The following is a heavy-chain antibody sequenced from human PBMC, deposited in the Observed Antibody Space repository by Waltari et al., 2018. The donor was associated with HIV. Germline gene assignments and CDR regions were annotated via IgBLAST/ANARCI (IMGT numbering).Heavy chain of an antibody. CDR3: ARDGDRRDFDY. D-gene: IGHD2-21*02. Sequence: EVQLVESGGGLVQPGGSLRLPCEASGFSVIKYSMHWVRQAPGKGLEWVSYISSGSSARYYADSLKGRFTISRDNAKNSLYLQMYSLRPEDTAVYYCARDGDRRDFDYWGQGTLVTVSS. J-gene: IGHJ4*02. CDR1: GFSVIKYS. V-gene: IGHV3-48*01. CDR2: ISSGSSAR.